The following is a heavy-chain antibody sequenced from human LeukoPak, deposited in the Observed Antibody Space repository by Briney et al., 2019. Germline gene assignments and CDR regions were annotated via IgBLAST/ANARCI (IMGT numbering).Heavy chain of an antibody. CDR2: ISSSGDTI. D-gene: IGHD1/OR15-1a*01. V-gene: IGHV3-48*03. CDR3: ARDPRGTGPSYCYGLDV. J-gene: IGHJ6*02. CDR1: GFTLSSYQ. Sequence: QPGGSLRLSCAASGFTLSSYQMHWVRQAPGKGLEWLSYISSSGDTIYDADSVKGRFTISRDNAKNSLYLQMNSLRAEDTAVYYCARDPRGTGPSYCYGLDVWGQGTTVTVSS.